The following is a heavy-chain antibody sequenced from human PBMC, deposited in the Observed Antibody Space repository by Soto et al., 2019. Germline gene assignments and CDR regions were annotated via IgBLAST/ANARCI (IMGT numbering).Heavy chain of an antibody. J-gene: IGHJ4*02. Sequence: GGSLRLSCAASGFTFSNAWMSWVRQAQGKGLEWVGRIKSKTDGGTTDYAAPVKGRFTISGDDSKNTLYLQMNSLKTEDTAVYYCTTDRGALTGTTAVDYWGQGTLVTVSS. CDR1: GFTFSNAW. CDR3: TTDRGALTGTTAVDY. CDR2: IKSKTDGGTT. D-gene: IGHD1-7*01. V-gene: IGHV3-15*01.